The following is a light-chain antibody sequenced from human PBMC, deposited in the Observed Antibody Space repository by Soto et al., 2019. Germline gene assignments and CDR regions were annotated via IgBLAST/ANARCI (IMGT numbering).Light chain of an antibody. V-gene: IGKV1-5*03. J-gene: IGKJ1*01. CDR2: KAS. Sequence: IQMTQSPSTLSASVGDRVTITCLASQSISSWLAWYQQKPGKAPKLLIYKASSLESGVPSRFSGSGSGTEFTLTISSLQSEDFAVYYCQQYNNWPRTFGQGTKV. CDR3: QQYNNWPRT. CDR1: QSISSW.